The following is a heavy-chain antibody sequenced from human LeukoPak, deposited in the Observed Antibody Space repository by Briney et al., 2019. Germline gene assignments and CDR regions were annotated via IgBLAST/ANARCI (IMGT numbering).Heavy chain of an antibody. D-gene: IGHD1-26*01. V-gene: IGHV3-11*04. Sequence: GGSLRLSCAASGFTFRNYYMTWIRQAPGKGLEWVSYISASGDTIYYGDSVRGRFTISRDNAKNSLYLDMNTLKAEDTAVYYCARDPSWEILSYFDYWGQRTLVTVSS. CDR3: ARDPSWEILSYFDY. CDR2: ISASGDTI. J-gene: IGHJ4*02. CDR1: GFTFRNYY.